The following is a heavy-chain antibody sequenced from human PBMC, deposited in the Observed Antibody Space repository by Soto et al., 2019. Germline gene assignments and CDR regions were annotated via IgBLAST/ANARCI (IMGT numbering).Heavy chain of an antibody. CDR3: AVGLGGSGTYYVLDY. CDR1: GYTFTSYY. J-gene: IGHJ4*02. Sequence: GASVKVSCEAPGYTFTSYYMHWVRQAPGQGLEWMGIINPSAGSTSYAQKFQGRVTMTRDTSTSTVYMELSSLRSEDTAVYFCAVGLGGSGTYYVLDYWGQGALVTVSS. V-gene: IGHV1-46*01. D-gene: IGHD1-26*01. CDR2: INPSAGST.